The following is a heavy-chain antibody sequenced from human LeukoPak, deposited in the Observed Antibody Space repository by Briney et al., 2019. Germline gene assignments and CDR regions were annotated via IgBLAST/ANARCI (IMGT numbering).Heavy chain of an antibody. V-gene: IGHV3-74*01. J-gene: IGHJ4*02. Sequence: GGSLRLSCAVSGFTLSSYWMHWVRQAPGKGLVWVSRINSDGSSTSYADSVKGRFTISRDNSKNTLYLQMNSLRAEDTAVYYCAKGPIYYYDSSGYLYWGQGTLVTVSS. D-gene: IGHD3-22*01. CDR2: INSDGSST. CDR1: GFTLSSYW. CDR3: AKGPIYYYDSSGYLY.